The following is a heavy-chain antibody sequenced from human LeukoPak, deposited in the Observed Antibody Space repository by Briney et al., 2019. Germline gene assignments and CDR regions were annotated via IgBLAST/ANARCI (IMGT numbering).Heavy chain of an antibody. CDR1: GGTFSSYA. CDR2: IIPILGIA. Sequence: VASVKVSCKASGGTFSSYAISWVRQAPGQGLEWMGRIIPILGIANYAQKFQGRVTITADKSTSTAYMELSSLRSEDTAVYYCARDMAVVPLPFYYYYGMDVWGQGTTVTVSS. D-gene: IGHD3-10*01. V-gene: IGHV1-69*04. J-gene: IGHJ6*02. CDR3: ARDMAVVPLPFYYYYGMDV.